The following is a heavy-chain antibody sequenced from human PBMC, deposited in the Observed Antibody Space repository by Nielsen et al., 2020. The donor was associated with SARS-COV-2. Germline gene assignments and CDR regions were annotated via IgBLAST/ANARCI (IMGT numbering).Heavy chain of an antibody. Sequence: GESLKISCAASGFTFSDHYMDWVRQAPGKGLEWVADIKPDGSEKFYVDSVKGRFTISRDNAKNSMSLQMNSLRVEDTAVYYCARDWSRAADVWGQGTMVTVSS. CDR1: GFTFSDHY. V-gene: IGHV3-7*01. CDR3: ARDWSRAADV. D-gene: IGHD2-15*01. J-gene: IGHJ3*01. CDR2: IKPDGSEK.